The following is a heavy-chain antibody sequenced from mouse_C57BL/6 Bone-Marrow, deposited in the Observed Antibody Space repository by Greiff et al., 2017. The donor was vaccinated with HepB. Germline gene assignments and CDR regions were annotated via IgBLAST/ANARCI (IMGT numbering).Heavy chain of an antibody. CDR3: AKRGSHYYAMDY. CDR2: IWRGGST. Sequence: VHLVESGPGLVQPSQSLSITCTVSGFSLTSYGVHWVRQSPGKGLEWLGVIWRGGSTDYNAAFMSRLSITKDNSKSQVFFKMNSLQADDTAIYYCAKRGSHYYAMDYWGQGTSVTVSS. V-gene: IGHV2-5*01. CDR1: GFSLTSYG. J-gene: IGHJ4*01.